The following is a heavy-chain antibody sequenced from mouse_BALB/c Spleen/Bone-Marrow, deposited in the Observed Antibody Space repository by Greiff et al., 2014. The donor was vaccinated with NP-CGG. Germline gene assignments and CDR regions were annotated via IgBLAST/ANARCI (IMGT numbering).Heavy chain of an antibody. J-gene: IGHJ3*01. CDR2: IDPANGNT. D-gene: IGHD1-1*01. CDR1: GFNIKDTY. Sequence: VQLQQSGAELVKPGASVKLSCTASGFNIKDTYMHWVKQRPEQGLEWIGRIDPANGNTKYDPKFQGKATITADTSSNTAYLQLSSLTSEDTAVYYCAPYYYGSGLFAYWGQGTLVTVSA. V-gene: IGHV14-3*02. CDR3: APYYYGSGLFAY.